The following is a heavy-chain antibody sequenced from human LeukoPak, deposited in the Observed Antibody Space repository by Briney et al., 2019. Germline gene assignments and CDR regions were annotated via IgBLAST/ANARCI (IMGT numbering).Heavy chain of an antibody. D-gene: IGHD2-15*01. Sequence: PSETLSLTCTVSGGSISSVTYYWGWIRQPPGKGLEWIGSIYYSGSTYYNPSLQSRVTISVDTSKNQFSLKLSPVTAADTAVYYCARAPDIVVVVAAPYGMDVWGQGTTVTVSS. V-gene: IGHV4-39*07. CDR1: GGSISSVTYY. CDR3: ARAPDIVVVVAAPYGMDV. J-gene: IGHJ6*02. CDR2: IYYSGST.